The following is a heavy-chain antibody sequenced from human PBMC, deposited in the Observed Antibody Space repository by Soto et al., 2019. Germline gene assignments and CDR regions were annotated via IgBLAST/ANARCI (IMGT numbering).Heavy chain of an antibody. CDR2: ISAYNGNT. J-gene: IGHJ6*02. V-gene: IGHV1-18*01. D-gene: IGHD2-15*01. CDR1: GYTFIDYG. CDR3: ARDRSSDYFYYYGLDV. Sequence: QVQLVQSGGEAKKPGASVKVSCKASGYTFIDYGISWVRQAPGQGLEWMGWISAYNGNTKYAQKFQGRVTMTTDTSTSTVYMELSSLRSDDTAGYYCARDRSSDYFYYYGLDVWGQGTSVTVSS.